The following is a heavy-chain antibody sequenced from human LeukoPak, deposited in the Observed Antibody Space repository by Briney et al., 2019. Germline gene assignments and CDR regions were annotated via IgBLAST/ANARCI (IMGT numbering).Heavy chain of an antibody. CDR3: XXGGSYYRAYFDY. V-gene: IGHV5-51*01. CDR1: GYRFSSYW. D-gene: IGHD1-26*01. Sequence: GESLKISCKGSGYRFSSYWIAWVRQMPGKGLEWMGIIYPGDSDTRYSPSFQGQVTISADKSISTAYLQWSSLKASDTAMYYXXXGGSYYRAYFDYWGQGTLVTVSS. J-gene: IGHJ4*02. CDR2: IYPGDSDT.